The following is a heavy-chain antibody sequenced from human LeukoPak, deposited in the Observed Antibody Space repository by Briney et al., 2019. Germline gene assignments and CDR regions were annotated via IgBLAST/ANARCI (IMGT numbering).Heavy chain of an antibody. V-gene: IGHV3-48*01. D-gene: IGHD2-2*01. Sequence: GGSLRLSCSASGFTLSNYNMNWVRQTPGKGLEWVSYVSPIGYTKHYADAVKGRFTISRDNAKDSLYLQMNSLRAEDTAVYYCARGVPAAISDWYFDLWGRGTLVTVSS. J-gene: IGHJ2*01. CDR3: ARGVPAAISDWYFDL. CDR1: GFTLSNYN. CDR2: VSPIGYTK.